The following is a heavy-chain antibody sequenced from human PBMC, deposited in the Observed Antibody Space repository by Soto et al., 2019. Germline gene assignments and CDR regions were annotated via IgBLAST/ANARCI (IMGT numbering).Heavy chain of an antibody. J-gene: IGHJ4*02. D-gene: IGHD3-3*01. CDR2: ISYDGSNK. CDR1: GFTFSSYA. Sequence: PGGSLRLCCAASGFTFSSYAMHWVRQAPGKGLEWVAVISYDGSNKYYADSVKGRFTISRDNSKNTLYLQMNSLRAEDTAVYYCARDSPVLRFLEWLLGYFDYWGQGTLVTVSS. V-gene: IGHV3-30-3*01. CDR3: ARDSPVLRFLEWLLGYFDY.